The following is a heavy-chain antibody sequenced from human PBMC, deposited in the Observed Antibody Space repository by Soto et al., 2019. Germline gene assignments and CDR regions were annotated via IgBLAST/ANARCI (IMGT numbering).Heavy chain of an antibody. CDR3: ARGELLWFGESTYGMDV. Sequence: SSETLSLTCAVYCGSFSGYYWSWIRQPPGKGLEWIGEINHSGSTNYNPSLKSRVTISVDTSKNQFSLKLSSVTAADTAVYYCARGELLWFGESTYGMDVWGQGTTVTVSS. CDR1: CGSFSGYY. J-gene: IGHJ6*02. D-gene: IGHD3-10*01. CDR2: INHSGST. V-gene: IGHV4-34*01.